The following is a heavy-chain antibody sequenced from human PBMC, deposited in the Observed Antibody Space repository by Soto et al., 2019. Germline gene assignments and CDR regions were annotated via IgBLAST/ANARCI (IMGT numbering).Heavy chain of an antibody. CDR2: ISGSGGST. J-gene: IGHJ6*03. CDR3: AKDRKPRRGYSYGNYYYYYYMDV. V-gene: IGHV3-23*01. Sequence: GGSLRLSCAASGFTFSSYAMSWVRQAPGKGLEWVSAISGSGGSTYYADSVKGRFTISRDNSKNTLYLQMNSLRAEDTAVYYCAKDRKPRRGYSYGNYYYYYYMDVWGKGTTVTVSS. CDR1: GFTFSSYA. D-gene: IGHD5-18*01.